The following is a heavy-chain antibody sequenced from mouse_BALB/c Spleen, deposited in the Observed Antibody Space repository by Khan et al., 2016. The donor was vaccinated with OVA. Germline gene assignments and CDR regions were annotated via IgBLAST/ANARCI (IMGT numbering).Heavy chain of an antibody. V-gene: IGHV5-9-3*01. D-gene: IGHD2-3*01. CDR3: ARQGGIYDGPFDY. Sequence: EVELVESGGGLVKPGGSLKLSCAASGFTFSSYAMSWVRQTPEMRLEWVATISSGGSYTYFPDSVKGRFTISRDNAKNTLYLQMSSLRSEDTAMYSCARQGGIYDGPFDYWGQGTTLTVSS. J-gene: IGHJ2*01. CDR2: ISSGGSYT. CDR1: GFTFSSYA.